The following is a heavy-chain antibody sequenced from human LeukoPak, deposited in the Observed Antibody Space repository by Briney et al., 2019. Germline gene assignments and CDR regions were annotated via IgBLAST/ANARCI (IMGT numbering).Heavy chain of an antibody. J-gene: IGHJ4*02. D-gene: IGHD1-26*01. Sequence: SETLSLTCTVSGGSISSSSYFWGWIRQPPGKGLEWIGNIYYSGSTYYNPSLRSRVTISVDTSKNQFSLKLNSVTAADTAVYYCARQGGSYYTPFDSWGQGTLVTVSS. CDR3: ARQGGSYYTPFDS. V-gene: IGHV4-39*01. CDR1: GGSISSSSYF. CDR2: IYYSGST.